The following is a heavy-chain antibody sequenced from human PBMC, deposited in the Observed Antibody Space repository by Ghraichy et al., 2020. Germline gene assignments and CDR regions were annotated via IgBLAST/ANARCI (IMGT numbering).Heavy chain of an antibody. D-gene: IGHD3-9*01. Sequence: GSLRLSCAASGFTFSTYSMNWVRQAPGKGLDWVSYISSSSSTIYYADSVKGRFTISRDNAKNSLYLQMNSLRDEDTAVYYCARGLGILTGYGPLYYYMDAWGKGTTVTVSS. V-gene: IGHV3-48*02. CDR1: GFTFSTYS. CDR2: ISSSSSTI. J-gene: IGHJ6*03. CDR3: ARGLGILTGYGPLYYYMDA.